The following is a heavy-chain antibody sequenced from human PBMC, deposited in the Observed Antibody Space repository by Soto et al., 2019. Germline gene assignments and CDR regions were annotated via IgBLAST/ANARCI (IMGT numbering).Heavy chain of an antibody. V-gene: IGHV3-33*08. CDR3: ARDKAVRYYYYGMDV. CDR2: IWYDGSNK. CDR1: GFSFRGYE. J-gene: IGHJ6*02. D-gene: IGHD4-4*01. Sequence: GGSLRLSCEGSGFSFRGYEMNWVRQAPGKGLEWVAVIWYDGSNKYYADSVKGRFTISRDNSKNTLYLQMNSLRAEDTAVYYCARDKAVRYYYYGMDVWGQGTTVTVSS.